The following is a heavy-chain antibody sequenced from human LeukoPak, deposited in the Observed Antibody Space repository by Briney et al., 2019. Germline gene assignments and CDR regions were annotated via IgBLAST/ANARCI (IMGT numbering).Heavy chain of an antibody. J-gene: IGHJ4*02. Sequence: PGGSLRLXCAASGFTFSDYYMSWSRQAPGKGLEWISYISNTASIMYYPDSVKGRFTISRDNAKNSLYLQMDSLRVEDTAVYYCARQGDSSSWAGNDYWGQGTLVTVSS. V-gene: IGHV3-11*04. CDR3: ARQGDSSSWAGNDY. CDR1: GFTFSDYY. CDR2: ISNTASIM. D-gene: IGHD6-13*01.